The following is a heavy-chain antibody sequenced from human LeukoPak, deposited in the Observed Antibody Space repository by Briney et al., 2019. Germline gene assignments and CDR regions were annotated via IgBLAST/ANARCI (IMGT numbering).Heavy chain of an antibody. CDR2: IYYSGST. CDR3: ARGPRAYQLLLHNWFDP. J-gene: IGHJ5*02. CDR1: GGSISSGGYY. Sequence: PSQTLSLTCTVSGGSISSGGYYWSWVRQHPGKGLEWIGYIYYSGSTYYNPSLKSRVTISVDTSKNQFSLKLSSVTAADTAVYYFARGPRAYQLLLHNWFDPWGQGTLVTVSS. V-gene: IGHV4-31*03. D-gene: IGHD2-2*01.